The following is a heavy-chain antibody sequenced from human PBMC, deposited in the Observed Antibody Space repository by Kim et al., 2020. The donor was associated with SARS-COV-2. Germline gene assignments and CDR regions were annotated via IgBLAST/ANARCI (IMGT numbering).Heavy chain of an antibody. J-gene: IGHJ4*02. V-gene: IGHV4-4*07. CDR3: VGGWQLATLFDY. D-gene: IGHD6-6*01. Sequence: SETLSLTCTVSGGSISSYYWSWIRQPAGKGLEWIGRIYTSGSTNYNPSLKSRVTMSVDTSKNQFSLKLSSVTAADTAVYYCVGGWQLATLFDYWGQGTLVTVSS. CDR1: GGSISSYY. CDR2: IYTSGST.